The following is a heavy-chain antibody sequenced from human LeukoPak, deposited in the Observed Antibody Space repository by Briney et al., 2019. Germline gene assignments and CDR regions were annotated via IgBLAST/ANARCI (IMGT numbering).Heavy chain of an antibody. D-gene: IGHD6-13*01. CDR1: GYTFTSYA. CDR3: ARGTIAAPWNWFDP. J-gene: IGHJ5*02. CDR2: INTNTGNP. V-gene: IGHV7-4-1*02. Sequence: ASVKVSCKASGYTFTSYAMNWVRQAPGQGLEWMGWINTNTGNPTYAQGFTGRFVFSLDTSVSTAYLQISSLKPEDTAVYYCARGTIAAPWNWFDPWGQGTLVTVSS.